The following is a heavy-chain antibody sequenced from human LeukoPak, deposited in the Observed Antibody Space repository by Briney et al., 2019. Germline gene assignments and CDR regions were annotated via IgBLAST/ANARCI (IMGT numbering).Heavy chain of an antibody. D-gene: IGHD2-21*02. J-gene: IGHJ4*02. CDR3: ARRLDSYSFDY. V-gene: IGHV4-38-2*01. CDR2: MYHSGST. CDR1: GYSISSGYY. Sequence: SETLSLTCAVSGYSISSGYYWAWIRQPPGKGLEWIGSMYHSGSTYYNPSLTSRVTISVDTSKNQFSLKLSSVTAPDTAVYYCARRLDSYSFDYWGQGTLVSVSS.